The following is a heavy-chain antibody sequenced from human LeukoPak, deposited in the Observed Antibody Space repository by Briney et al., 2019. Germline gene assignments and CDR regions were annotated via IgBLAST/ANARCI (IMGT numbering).Heavy chain of an antibody. CDR2: SYHGDSDT. CDR3: ARIAAPTGNGMDV. Sequence: GASLQISCKGSGSIFTSYWIGGGRQLPGKGREWMGISYHGDSDTRYSPSFQGQVTISADKSISTAYLQWSSLKASDTAMYYCARIAAPTGNGMDVWGQGTTVTVSS. D-gene: IGHD6-13*01. J-gene: IGHJ6*02. V-gene: IGHV5-51*01. CDR1: GSIFTSYW.